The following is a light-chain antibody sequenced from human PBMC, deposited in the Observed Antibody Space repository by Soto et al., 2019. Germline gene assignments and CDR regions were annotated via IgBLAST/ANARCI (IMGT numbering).Light chain of an antibody. CDR1: QSISTY. Sequence: DIQMTQSPSSLSASVGDRVTITCRASQSISTYLHRYQQKPGKAPNLIIYAASALQSGVPSRFSGSGTGTDFTLTISNLQPEDFATYFCQHGYNTPLTFGGGTKVDIK. CDR2: AAS. CDR3: QHGYNTPLT. V-gene: IGKV1-39*01. J-gene: IGKJ4*01.